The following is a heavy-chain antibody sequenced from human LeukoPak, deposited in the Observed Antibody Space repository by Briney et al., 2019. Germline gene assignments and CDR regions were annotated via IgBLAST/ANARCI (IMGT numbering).Heavy chain of an antibody. D-gene: IGHD5-18*01. V-gene: IGHV4-39*07. CDR3: ARGGSYRMVKNY. J-gene: IGHJ4*02. CDR2: IYYSGST. CDR1: GGSISSGGYY. Sequence: PSETLSLTCTVSGGSISSGGYYWGWIRQPPGKGLEWIGSIYYSGSTYYNPSLKSRVTISVDMSKNQFSLKLSSVTAADTAVYYCARGGSYRMVKNYWGQGTLVIVSS.